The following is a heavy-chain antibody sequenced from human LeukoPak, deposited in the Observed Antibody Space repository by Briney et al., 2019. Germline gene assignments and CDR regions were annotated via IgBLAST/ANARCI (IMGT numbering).Heavy chain of an antibody. CDR1: GFTFSSYG. D-gene: IGHD2-2*01. V-gene: IGHV3-30*02. Sequence: GGSLRLSCAASGFTFSSYGVHWVRQAPGEGLEWVAFIRYDGSNKYYADSVKGRFTISRDNSKNTLYLQMNSLRAEDTAVYYCAKDRCSSTSCYASTWGQGTLVTVSS. J-gene: IGHJ5*02. CDR2: IRYDGSNK. CDR3: AKDRCSSTSCYAST.